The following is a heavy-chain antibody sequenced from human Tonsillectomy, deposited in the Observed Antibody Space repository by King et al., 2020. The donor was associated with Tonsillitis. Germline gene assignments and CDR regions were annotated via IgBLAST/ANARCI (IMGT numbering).Heavy chain of an antibody. CDR1: GFTFSTYA. D-gene: IGHD3-3*01. CDR3: AKCPYDFWSGGLYYAMDV. CDR2: MSGAGART. J-gene: IGHJ6*02. Sequence: VQLVESGGGLVQPGGSLRLSCAASGFTFSTYAMTWVRQAPGKGLEWVSVMSGAGARTYHADSGKGRFTISRDNSKNTLYRQMNSLRAEDTAVYYCAKCPYDFWSGGLYYAMDVWGQGTTVTVSS. V-gene: IGHV3-23*04.